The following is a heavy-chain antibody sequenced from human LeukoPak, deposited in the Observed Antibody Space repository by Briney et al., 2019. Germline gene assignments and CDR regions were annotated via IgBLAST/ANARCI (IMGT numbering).Heavy chain of an antibody. Sequence: GGSLRPSCAASGFTFSSYAMSWVRQAPGKGLEWVSAISGSGGSTYYADSVKGRFTISRDNSKNTLYLQMNSLRAEDTAVYYCAKAALIAARHYYYYYMDVWGKGTTVTVSS. CDR2: ISGSGGST. V-gene: IGHV3-23*01. D-gene: IGHD6-6*01. CDR3: AKAALIAARHYYYYYMDV. CDR1: GFTFSSYA. J-gene: IGHJ6*03.